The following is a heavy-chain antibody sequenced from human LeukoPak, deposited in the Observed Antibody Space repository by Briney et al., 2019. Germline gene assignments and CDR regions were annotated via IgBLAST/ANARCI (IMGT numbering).Heavy chain of an antibody. V-gene: IGHV1-18*01. CDR2: ISAYSSST. D-gene: IGHD3-22*01. J-gene: IGHJ3*02. CDR1: GYTFTSFG. CDR3: ARGYSYDTSGFPGDAFDI. Sequence: ASVMVSCKASGYTFTSFGISWVRQAPGQGLEWMGWISAYSSSTNYAQKLQGRVTMATDTFTSTAYMELRSLRSDDTAVYYCARGYSYDTSGFPGDAFDIWGQGTMVTVSS.